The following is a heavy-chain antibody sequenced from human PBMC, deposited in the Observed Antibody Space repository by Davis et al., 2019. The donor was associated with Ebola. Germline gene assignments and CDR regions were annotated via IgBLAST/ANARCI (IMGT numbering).Heavy chain of an antibody. CDR1: GGSLRGYY. CDR3: ARRSFWSGYRDTNWFDP. J-gene: IGHJ5*02. Sequence: SQTLSLTCAVYGGSLRGYYWSWIRQPPGKGLEWMGEINHIGRTNYNPSLKSRVTMSVDTSKNHFSLNASSVTAADTAVYYCARRSFWSGYRDTNWFDPWGQGTLVSVSS. D-gene: IGHD3-3*01. V-gene: IGHV4-34*01. CDR2: INHIGRT.